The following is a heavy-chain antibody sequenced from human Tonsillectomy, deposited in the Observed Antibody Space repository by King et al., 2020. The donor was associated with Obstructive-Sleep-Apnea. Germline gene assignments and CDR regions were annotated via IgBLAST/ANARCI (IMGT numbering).Heavy chain of an antibody. D-gene: IGHD1-26*01. CDR2: ISSSSSTI. V-gene: IGHV3-48*01. CDR3: ARGRVGVTNTPAFDY. CDR1: GFTFSSYS. Sequence: VQLVESGGGLVQPGGSLRLSCAASGFTFSSYSMNWVRQAPGKGLEWVSYISSSSSTIYYADSVKGRFTISRDNAKNSLYLQMNSLRAEDTAVYYCARGRVGVTNTPAFDYWGQGTLVTVSS. J-gene: IGHJ4*02.